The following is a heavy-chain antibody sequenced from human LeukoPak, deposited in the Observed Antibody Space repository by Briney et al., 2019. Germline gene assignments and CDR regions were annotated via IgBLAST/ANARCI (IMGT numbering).Heavy chain of an antibody. Sequence: PGGSLRLSCAASGFTFDDYAMHWVRQVPGQGLEWVSRINWDSGSIVYADSVRGRFTISRDNAKNSLYLQMNGLRGEDTAFYYCAKGIAAAEDYYGMDVWGQGTSVTVSS. D-gene: IGHD6-13*01. V-gene: IGHV3-9*01. J-gene: IGHJ6*02. CDR2: INWDSGSI. CDR1: GFTFDDYA. CDR3: AKGIAAAEDYYGMDV.